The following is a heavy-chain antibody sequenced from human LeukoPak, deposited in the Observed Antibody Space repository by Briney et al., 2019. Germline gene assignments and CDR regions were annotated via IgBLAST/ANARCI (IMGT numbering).Heavy chain of an antibody. D-gene: IGHD3-10*01. V-gene: IGHV4-38-2*02. CDR1: GYSISSGYY. CDR2: IYHSGST. J-gene: IGHJ4*02. Sequence: SETLSLTCTVSGYSISSGYYWGWIRQPPGKGLEWIGSIYHSGSTYYNPSLKSRVTISVDTSKNQFSLKLSSVTAADTAVYYCARDISGSRYFDYWGQGTLVTVSS. CDR3: ARDISGSRYFDY.